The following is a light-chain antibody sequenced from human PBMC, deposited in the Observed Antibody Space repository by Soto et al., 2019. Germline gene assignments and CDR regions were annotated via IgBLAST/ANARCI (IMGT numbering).Light chain of an antibody. CDR3: RQYSRSHGT. V-gene: IGKV3-20*01. J-gene: IGKJ2*01. CDR2: DAS. CDR1: ESVSGSY. Sequence: EIVLTQSPGTLSLSPGERATLSCRASESVSGSYLAWYQQKPGQAPRLLIYDASRRATGIPDRFSGSGSGTDFTLTINRMEPEDFAVFYCRQYSRSHGTVGQGTKLEIK.